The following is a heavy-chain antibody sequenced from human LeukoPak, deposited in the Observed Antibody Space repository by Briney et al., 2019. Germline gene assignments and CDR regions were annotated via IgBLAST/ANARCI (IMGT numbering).Heavy chain of an antibody. Sequence: SDTLSLTCTVSGGSISSYYWSWIRQPPGKGLEWIGYIYYSGSTNYNPSLKSRVNISVDTSKNQFSLKLSSVTAADKAVYYCARDPGDGAFDIWGQGTMVTVSS. CDR3: ARDPGDGAFDI. CDR2: IYYSGST. CDR1: GGSISSYY. V-gene: IGHV4-59*01. J-gene: IGHJ3*02. D-gene: IGHD3-16*01.